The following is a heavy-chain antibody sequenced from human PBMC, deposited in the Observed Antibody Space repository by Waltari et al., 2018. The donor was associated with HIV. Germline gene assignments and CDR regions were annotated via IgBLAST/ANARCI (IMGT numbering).Heavy chain of an antibody. CDR3: ARDGSSDWLDY. Sequence: QVQLQASGPGLVKPSETLSLTCTVSGGSVSNDNYYWSWIRQTPEKGLEWIGYIYYSGSTNYNPSLKSRGTISVDTSKHQFSLKLTAVTAADTAVYYCARDGSSDWLDYWGQGTLVTVSS. CDR2: IYYSGST. D-gene: IGHD6-19*01. CDR1: GGSVSNDNYY. J-gene: IGHJ4*02. V-gene: IGHV4-61*01.